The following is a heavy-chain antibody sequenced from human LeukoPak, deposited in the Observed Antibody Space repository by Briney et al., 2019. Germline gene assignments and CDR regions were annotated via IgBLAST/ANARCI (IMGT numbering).Heavy chain of an antibody. D-gene: IGHD2-15*01. CDR2: ISSSRTII. CDR3: ARGRKCGSCYQFDAFDI. CDR1: GFIFSDYY. Sequence: GGSLRLSCAASGFIFSDYYMSWIRQAPGTGVELGSYISSSRTIIYYADSVKGRFTISRDNAKNSLYVQMNTLRAEDTGVYYCARGRKCGSCYQFDAFDIWGQGTMVTVSS. J-gene: IGHJ3*02. V-gene: IGHV3-11*04.